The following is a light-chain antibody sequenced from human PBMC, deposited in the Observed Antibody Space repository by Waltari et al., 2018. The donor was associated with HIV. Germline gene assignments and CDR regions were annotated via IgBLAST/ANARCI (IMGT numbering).Light chain of an antibody. CDR2: DVS. J-gene: IGLJ2*01. V-gene: IGLV2-14*03. CDR1: SSDGGGYNS. Sequence: QSALTQPASVSGSPGQSITISCTGTSSDGGGYNSVPWSQQHTGKAPKRMIYDVSNRPSRVSNRFSGSKSGNTGSLTISGLQAEDEADYYCSSYTSRSALYVVFGGGTKLTVL. CDR3: SSYTSRSALYVV.